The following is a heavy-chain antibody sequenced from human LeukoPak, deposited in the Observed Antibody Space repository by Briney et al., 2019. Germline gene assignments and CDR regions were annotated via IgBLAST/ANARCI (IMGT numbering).Heavy chain of an antibody. J-gene: IGHJ4*02. V-gene: IGHV3-23*01. CDR2: ISGSGGST. CDR3: AKDGGLQSSSSHY. Sequence: GGSLRLSCTASGFTFSSYGISWVRQAPGKGLEWVSGISGSGGSTFYADAVKGRFTISRGNSKNTLYMQMNSLRAEDTAVYYCAKDGGLQSSSSHYWGQGTLVTVSS. CDR1: GFTFSSYG. D-gene: IGHD6-13*01.